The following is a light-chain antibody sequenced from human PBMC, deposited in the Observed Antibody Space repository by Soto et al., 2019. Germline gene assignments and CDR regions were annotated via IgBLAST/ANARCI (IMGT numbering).Light chain of an antibody. CDR2: DAS. Sequence: IVLTQSPGTLSLSPGERATLSCRASQSVSSSYLAWYQQKPGQAPRLLIYDASTRATGIPDRFSGSRSGPDFTLTISSLQPEDFATYYCQQSYSSPPTFGQGTKVDIK. V-gene: IGKV3D-20*02. J-gene: IGKJ1*01. CDR3: QQSYSSPPT. CDR1: QSVSSSY.